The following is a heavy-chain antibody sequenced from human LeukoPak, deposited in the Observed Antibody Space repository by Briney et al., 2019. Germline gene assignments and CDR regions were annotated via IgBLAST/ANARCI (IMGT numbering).Heavy chain of an antibody. CDR3: AREYSSSGYYYGMDV. Sequence: GRSLRLSCAASGFTFSSYGMHWVRQAPGKGLEWVAVIWYDGSNKYYADSVKGRFTISRDNSKNTLYLQMNSLRAEDTAVYYCAREYSSSGYYYGMDVWGKGTTVTVSS. V-gene: IGHV3-33*01. D-gene: IGHD6-6*01. CDR2: IWYDGSNK. J-gene: IGHJ6*04. CDR1: GFTFSSYG.